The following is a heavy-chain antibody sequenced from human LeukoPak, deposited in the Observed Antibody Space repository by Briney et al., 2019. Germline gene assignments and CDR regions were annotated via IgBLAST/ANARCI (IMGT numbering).Heavy chain of an antibody. CDR2: IYYSGST. Sequence: PSETLSLTCTVSGGSISSGGYYWSWIRQHPGKGLEWIGYIYYSGSTYYNPSLKSRVTISVDTSKNQFSLKLSSVTAADTAVYYCARRRSLYYDFWSGYGEGAFDIWGQGTMVTVSS. CDR3: ARRRSLYYDFWSGYGEGAFDI. J-gene: IGHJ3*02. V-gene: IGHV4-31*03. CDR1: GGSISSGGYY. D-gene: IGHD3-3*01.